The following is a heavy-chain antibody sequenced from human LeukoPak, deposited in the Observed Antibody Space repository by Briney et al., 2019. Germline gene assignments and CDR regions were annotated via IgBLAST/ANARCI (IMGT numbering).Heavy chain of an antibody. CDR3: AREIVAGTNFDY. CDR1: GYTFTGYY. Sequence: ASVKVSCKASGYTFTGYYMHWVRQAPGQGDEWMGRINPNSGGTNYAQKFQGRVTMTRDTSISTAYMELSRLRSDDTAVYYCAREIVAGTNFDYWGQGTLVTVSS. D-gene: IGHD6-19*01. V-gene: IGHV1-2*06. J-gene: IGHJ4*02. CDR2: INPNSGGT.